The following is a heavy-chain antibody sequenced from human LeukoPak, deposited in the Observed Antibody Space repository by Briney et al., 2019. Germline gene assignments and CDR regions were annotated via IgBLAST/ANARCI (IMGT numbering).Heavy chain of an antibody. CDR1: GFTFSSYD. Sequence: EGSLRLSCAASGFTFSSYDMHWVRQATGKGLEWVSAIGTAGDTYYPGSVKGRFTISRENAKNSLYLQMNSLRAGDTAVYYCARDRGCTNGVCYGSLDVWGQGTTVTVSS. V-gene: IGHV3-13*01. CDR3: ARDRGCTNGVCYGSLDV. CDR2: IGTAGDT. J-gene: IGHJ6*02. D-gene: IGHD2-8*01.